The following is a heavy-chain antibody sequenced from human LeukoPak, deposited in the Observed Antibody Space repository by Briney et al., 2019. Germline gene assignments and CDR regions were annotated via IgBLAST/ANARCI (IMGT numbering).Heavy chain of an antibody. Sequence: ASVKVSCKASGYTFTGYYMHWVRQAPGQGLEWMGWINPNSGGTNYAQKFQGRVTMTRDTSISTAYMELSRLRSDDTAVYYCARERTNWGSSHIGYWGQGTLVTVPS. V-gene: IGHV1-2*02. J-gene: IGHJ4*02. CDR1: GYTFTGYY. CDR2: INPNSGGT. CDR3: ARERTNWGSSHIGY. D-gene: IGHD7-27*01.